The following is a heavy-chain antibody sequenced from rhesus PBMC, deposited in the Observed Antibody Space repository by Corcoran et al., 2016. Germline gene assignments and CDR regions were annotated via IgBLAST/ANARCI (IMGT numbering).Heavy chain of an antibody. J-gene: IGHJ4*01. D-gene: IGHD3-34*01. Sequence: EVQLVESGGGLVQPGGSLRLSCAASGFTFSSYGMSWVRQAPGKGLEWVSYSSKGGGSTYYADSVKGRFTISRDNSKSTLYLQMNSLRAEDTAVYYCARDGVITKSFDYWGQGVLVTVSS. CDR2: SSKGGGST. CDR1: GFTFSSYG. CDR3: ARDGVITKSFDY. V-gene: IGHV3S5*01.